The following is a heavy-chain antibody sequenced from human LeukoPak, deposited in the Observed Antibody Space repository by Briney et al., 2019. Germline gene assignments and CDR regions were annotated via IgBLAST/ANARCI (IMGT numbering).Heavy chain of an antibody. Sequence: GGSLTLSCAASGFTFSAYNMNWLRQAPEKGLEWVSYIGSSSSPIYYADSVKGRFTISRDNAKNSLYLQMDSLRAEDTAVYYCARDQAYSFDYWGQGTLVTVSS. D-gene: IGHD4-11*01. CDR1: GFTFSAYN. V-gene: IGHV3-48*01. J-gene: IGHJ4*02. CDR2: IGSSSSPI. CDR3: ARDQAYSFDY.